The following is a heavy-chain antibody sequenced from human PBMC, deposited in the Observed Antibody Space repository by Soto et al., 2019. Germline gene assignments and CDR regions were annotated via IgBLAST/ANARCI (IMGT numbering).Heavy chain of an antibody. J-gene: IGHJ4*02. Sequence: QPGGSLRLSCAASGFTVSSNYMSWVRQAPGKGLEWVSVIYSGGSTYYADSVKGRFTISRDNSKNTLYLQMNSLKTEDTAVYYCTTESTLLAGANHFDYWGQGTLVTVSS. CDR2: IYSGGST. V-gene: IGHV3-53*01. CDR1: GFTVSSNY. CDR3: TTESTLLAGANHFDY. D-gene: IGHD1-26*01.